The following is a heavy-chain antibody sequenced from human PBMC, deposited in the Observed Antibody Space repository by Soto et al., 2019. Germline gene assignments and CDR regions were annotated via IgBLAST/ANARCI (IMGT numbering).Heavy chain of an antibody. Sequence: GGSLRLSCAASGFTFSSYAMHWVRQAPGKGLGWVAVISYDGSNKYYADSVKGRFTISRDNSKNTLYLQMNSLRAEDTAVYYCARDRCIAARFIVGCGMDVWGQGTTVTVSS. D-gene: IGHD6-6*01. CDR3: ARDRCIAARFIVGCGMDV. CDR1: GFTFSSYA. J-gene: IGHJ6*02. V-gene: IGHV3-30-3*01. CDR2: ISYDGSNK.